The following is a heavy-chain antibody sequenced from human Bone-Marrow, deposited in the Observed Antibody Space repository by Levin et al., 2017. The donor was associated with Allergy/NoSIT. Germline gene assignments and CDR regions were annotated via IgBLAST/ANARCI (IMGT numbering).Heavy chain of an antibody. Sequence: GASVKVSCKVSGDTLTELSMHWVRQAPGKGLEWMAGSDREADETFYVENLQDRLTMTEDTSTDTAYLELTSLRSDDTAVYYCATGRNSGWSAFDMWGQGTLVTVSS. CDR2: SDREADET. CDR1: GDTLTELS. D-gene: IGHD6-19*01. J-gene: IGHJ3*02. V-gene: IGHV1-24*01. CDR3: ATGRNSGWSAFDM.